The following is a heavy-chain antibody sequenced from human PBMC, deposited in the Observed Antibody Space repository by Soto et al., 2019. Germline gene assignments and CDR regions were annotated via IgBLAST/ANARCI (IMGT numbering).Heavy chain of an antibody. D-gene: IGHD3-3*01. CDR1: GFTFSNYA. J-gene: IGHJ3*02. V-gene: IGHV3-23*01. CDR3: ARESWSGYYFIDAFDI. CDR2: ISSAGNT. Sequence: GGSLSLCCACSGFTFSNYARSWVRQAPGKGLEWVSAISSAGNTYYADSVKGRFTISRDNAKNSLYLQMNSLRDEDTAVYYCARESWSGYYFIDAFDIWGQGTIVNVS.